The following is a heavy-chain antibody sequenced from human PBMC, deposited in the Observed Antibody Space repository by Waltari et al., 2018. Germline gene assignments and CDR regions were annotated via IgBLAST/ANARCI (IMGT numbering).Heavy chain of an antibody. Sequence: EVQLVESGGGLVKPGGSLRLSCAASGFTFSSYSMNWVRQAPGKGLEWVSSISSSSSYIYYADSVKGRFTISRDNAKNSLYLQMNSLRAEDTAVYYCARYCSSTSCYSYYMDVWGKGTTVTVSS. CDR3: ARYCSSTSCYSYYMDV. CDR2: ISSSSSYI. V-gene: IGHV3-21*01. D-gene: IGHD2-2*01. CDR1: GFTFSSYS. J-gene: IGHJ6*03.